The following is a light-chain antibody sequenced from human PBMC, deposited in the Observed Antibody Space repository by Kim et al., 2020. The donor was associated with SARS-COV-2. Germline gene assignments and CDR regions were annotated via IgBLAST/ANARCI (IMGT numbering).Light chain of an antibody. CDR1: QSVSGN. J-gene: IGKJ4*01. CDR2: GAS. CDR3: QQYHDWPLT. V-gene: IGKV3-15*01. Sequence: LSPGERPTLSCRASQSVSGNLAWYQQKPGQAPRLLIFGASTRATGIPARFSGSGSGTEFTLTISSLQSEDFAVYYCQQYHDWPLTFGGGTKVDIK.